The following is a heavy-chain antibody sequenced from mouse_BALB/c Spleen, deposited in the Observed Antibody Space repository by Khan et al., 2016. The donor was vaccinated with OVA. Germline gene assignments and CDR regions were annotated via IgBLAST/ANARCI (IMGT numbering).Heavy chain of an antibody. V-gene: IGHV3-1*02. D-gene: IGHD2-4*01. CDR1: GYSITSDYN. CDR3: ARDDYAWFAY. J-gene: IGHJ3*01. Sequence: VQLKESGPDLVKPSQSLSLTCTVTGYSITSDYNWHWIRQFPGNKLEWIGYIHYSGSTNYNPSLKSRISFTRDTSKNQFFLQVNSVTTEDTATYYCARDDYAWFAYWGQGTLVTVSA. CDR2: IHYSGST.